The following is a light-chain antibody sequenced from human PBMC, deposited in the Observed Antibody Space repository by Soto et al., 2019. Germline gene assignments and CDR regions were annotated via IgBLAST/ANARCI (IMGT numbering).Light chain of an antibody. V-gene: IGKV3-15*01. CDR1: QSVRTK. CDR3: QQYFTSPLN. CDR2: GAT. J-gene: IGKJ4*01. Sequence: ETVMTQSPATLSVSPGEGATLSCRASQSVRTKLAWYQQKPGQAPRLLIHGATTRATGIPARFSGTGSGTDFTLTISRLEPEDFAVYYCQQYFTSPLNFGGGTKV.